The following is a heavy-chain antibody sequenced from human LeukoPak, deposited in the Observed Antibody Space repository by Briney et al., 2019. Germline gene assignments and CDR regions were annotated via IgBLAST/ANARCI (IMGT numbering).Heavy chain of an antibody. CDR3: AREASPSGMDV. CDR2: IYHSGST. J-gene: IGHJ6*02. CDR1: GGSVNSVSYY. Sequence: SETLSLTCTVSGGSVNSVSYYWSWIRQPPGKGLEWIGYIYHSGSTYYNPSLKSRVTISVDRSKNQFSLKLSSVTAADTAVYYCAREASPSGMDVWGQGTTVTVSS. V-gene: IGHV4-30-2*01.